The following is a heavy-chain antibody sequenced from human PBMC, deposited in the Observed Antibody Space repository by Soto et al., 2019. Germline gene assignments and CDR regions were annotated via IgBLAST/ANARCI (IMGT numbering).Heavy chain of an antibody. CDR2: IYYSGST. CDR3: ARVRSSPHFQLLHYYYYYGMDV. Sequence: SETLSLTCTVSGGSISSGDYYWSWIRQPPGKGLEWIGYIYYSGSTYYNPSLKSRVTISVDTSKNQFSLKLSSVTAADTAVYYCARVRSSPHFQLLHYYYYYGMDVWGQGTTVTVSS. D-gene: IGHD2-2*01. J-gene: IGHJ6*02. CDR1: GGSISSGDYY. V-gene: IGHV4-30-4*01.